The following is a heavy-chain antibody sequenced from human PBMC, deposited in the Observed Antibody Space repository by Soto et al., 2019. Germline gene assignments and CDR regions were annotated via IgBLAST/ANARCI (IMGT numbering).Heavy chain of an antibody. V-gene: IGHV1-69*13. J-gene: IGHJ6*02. CDR3: ARDNGRYCSGCSCYSAYYYALDG. Sequence: GASLQVSCKASGGTFSSYAISWVRQAPGQGLEWMGGIIPIFGTANYAQKFQGRVTITADESTSTAYMKLSSLRSEDTAVYYCARDNGRYCSGCSCYSAYYYALDGWGQGTTVTV. CDR2: IIPIFGTA. D-gene: IGHD2-15*01. CDR1: GGTFSSYA.